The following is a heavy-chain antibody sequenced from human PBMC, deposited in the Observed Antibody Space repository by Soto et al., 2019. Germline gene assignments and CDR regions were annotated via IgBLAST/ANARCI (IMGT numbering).Heavy chain of an antibody. V-gene: IGHV1-46*01. CDR2: INPSSGSP. CDR3: ARGVVVKLYEIGGPDY. D-gene: IGHD2-8*01. Sequence: SVKVSCKTSGYTFSRYYMHWVRQAPGQGLEWMGIINPSSGSPNYAQKFLGRLTVTRDKSTSTVYMELNGLTSEDTAMYYCARGVVVKLYEIGGPDYWGQGTMGTVSS. CDR1: GYTFSRYY. J-gene: IGHJ4*02.